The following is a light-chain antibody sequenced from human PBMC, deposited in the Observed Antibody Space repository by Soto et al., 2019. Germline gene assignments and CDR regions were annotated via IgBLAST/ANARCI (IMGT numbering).Light chain of an antibody. J-gene: IGLJ3*02. CDR3: QSYDSSLSGMV. CDR1: SSNIGAGYE. Sequence: QSVLTQPPSVSGAPGQRVTISCTGSSSNIGAGYEVHWYQQLPGTAPQPLIYGDRYRPAGVPDRFSGSKSGTSVSLAITGLQAEDEADYHCQSYDSSLSGMVFGGGTKVTVL. CDR2: GDR. V-gene: IGLV1-40*01.